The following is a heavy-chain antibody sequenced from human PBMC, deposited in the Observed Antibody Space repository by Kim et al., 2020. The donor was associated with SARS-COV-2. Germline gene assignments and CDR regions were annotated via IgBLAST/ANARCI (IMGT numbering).Heavy chain of an antibody. CDR3: ARTYFSVSGSYGGIDY. V-gene: IGHV7-4-1*02. CDR2: INTNTGNP. D-gene: IGHD3-10*01. CDR1: GYTFINYA. Sequence: ASVKVSCKASGYTFINYAMNWVRQAPGQGLEWMGWINTNTGNPTYAQGFTGRFVFSLDTSVSTAYLQISSLKAEDTAVYHCARTYFSVSGSYGGIDYWGQGTLVTVSS. J-gene: IGHJ4*02.